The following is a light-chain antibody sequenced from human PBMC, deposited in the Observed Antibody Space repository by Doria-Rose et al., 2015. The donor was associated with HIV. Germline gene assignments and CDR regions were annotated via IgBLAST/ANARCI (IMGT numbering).Light chain of an antibody. CDR3: QQYFSTPIT. V-gene: IGKV1-NL1*01. CDR2: AAS. J-gene: IGKJ5*01. Sequence: DIRMTQSPSSLSASVGDRVTITCRANQGISTSLAWYQQKPGKAPNLLLYAASRLESGVPSRFSGSGSGTDFTLTITSLQPEDFTTYYCQQYFSTPITSGQGTRLEIK. CDR1: QGISTS.